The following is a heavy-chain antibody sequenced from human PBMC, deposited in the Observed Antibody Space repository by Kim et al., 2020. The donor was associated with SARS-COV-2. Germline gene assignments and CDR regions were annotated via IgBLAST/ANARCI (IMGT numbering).Heavy chain of an antibody. Sequence: GGSLRLSCAASGFTFSTYVMGWVRQAPGKGLEWVSSISGSGGSTYYADSVKGRFTISRDNSKDTLYLEMNTLSADDTAVYYCAKDGLAAGTFDSWGQGTLVTVSS. CDR1: GFTFSTYV. CDR3: AKDGLAAGTFDS. V-gene: IGHV3-23*01. J-gene: IGHJ4*02. CDR2: ISGSGGST. D-gene: IGHD6-13*01.